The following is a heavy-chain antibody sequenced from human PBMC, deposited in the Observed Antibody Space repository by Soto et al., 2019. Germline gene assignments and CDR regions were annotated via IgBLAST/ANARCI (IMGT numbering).Heavy chain of an antibody. V-gene: IGHV4-30-4*01. CDR3: VRSRQMESGNDYGLDV. CDR2: YHSGGST. J-gene: IGHJ6*02. Sequence: QVQLQESGSGLVKPSQSLSLTCTVSGVSLNTADTWWSWIRQSPGKGLEFIGYYHSGGSTYYDAAFRSRVILSAGPSSSQVSLKWSSATGAATAVYFCVRSRQMESGNDYGLDVWGQGTTVTVSS. D-gene: IGHD1-1*01. CDR1: GVSLNTADTW.